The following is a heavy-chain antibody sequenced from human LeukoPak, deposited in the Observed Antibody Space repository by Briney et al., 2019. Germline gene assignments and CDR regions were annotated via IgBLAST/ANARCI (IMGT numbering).Heavy chain of an antibody. CDR1: GFTFSSYA. V-gene: IGHV3-23*01. J-gene: IGHJ5*02. CDR3: ARSENGGYVA. Sequence: GGSLRLSCAASGFTFSSYAMSWVRQAPGKGLEWVSTISGSGATTYFSDSVKGRFTISRDNSKNTLYLQMNSLRGEDTAVYYCARSENGGYVAWGQGALVTVYS. CDR2: ISGSGATT. D-gene: IGHD5-12*01.